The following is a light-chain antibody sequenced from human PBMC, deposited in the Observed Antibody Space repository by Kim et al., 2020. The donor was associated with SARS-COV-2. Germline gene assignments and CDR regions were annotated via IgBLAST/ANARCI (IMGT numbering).Light chain of an antibody. CDR1: QSVSSYY. Sequence: LSPGESATLSCRASQSVSSYYVAWYQQKPGQPPSLLVYGASTRPAGIPDRFTGSGSGTDFTLTSNRLEPEDFAVYYCQQYGSSPYTFGQGTKLEI. J-gene: IGKJ2*01. CDR2: GAS. CDR3: QQYGSSPYT. V-gene: IGKV3-20*01.